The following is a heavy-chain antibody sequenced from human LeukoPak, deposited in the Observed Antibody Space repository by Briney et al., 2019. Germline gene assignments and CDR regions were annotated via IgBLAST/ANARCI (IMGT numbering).Heavy chain of an antibody. J-gene: IGHJ4*02. CDR2: INPNSGGT. CDR3: ESAHSVRSCDY. V-gene: IGHV1-2*02. CDR1: GYTFTAHY. Sequence: ASVKVSCKASGYTFTAHYIHWGRQAPGQGLEWMGWINPNSGGTNYAQKFQDRVIMTRDTSISTAYMELSRLRSDDTAVYYCESAHSVRSCDYWGQGTLVTVSS. D-gene: IGHD3-10*01.